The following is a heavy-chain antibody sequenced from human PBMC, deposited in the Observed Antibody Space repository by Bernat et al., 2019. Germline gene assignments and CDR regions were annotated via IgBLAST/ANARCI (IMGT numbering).Heavy chain of an antibody. Sequence: QVQLQQWGAGLLKPSETLSLPCAVYGGSFSGYYWSWFRQPPGKGLEWIGEINHSGSTKYNPSLKSRVTISVDTSKNQFSLKLSSVTAADTAVYYCARGLRWPQYYFDYWGQGTLVTVSS. CDR3: ARGLRWPQYYFDY. D-gene: IGHD4-23*01. V-gene: IGHV4-34*01. CDR1: GGSFSGYY. J-gene: IGHJ4*02. CDR2: INHSGST.